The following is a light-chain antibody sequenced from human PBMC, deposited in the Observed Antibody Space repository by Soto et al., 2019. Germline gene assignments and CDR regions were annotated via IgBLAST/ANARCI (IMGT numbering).Light chain of an antibody. V-gene: IGKV1-12*01. CDR3: QQANSFPWT. CDR2: GAL. CDR1: QGIGSW. J-gene: IGKJ1*01. Sequence: DIQMTQSPSSVSASVGDRVTITCRASQGIGSWLAWYQQKPGKAPKLLIYGALSLQSGVPSRFSGSGSGTDFTLTISSLQPVDFGTYYCQQANSFPWTFGQGTKVEIK.